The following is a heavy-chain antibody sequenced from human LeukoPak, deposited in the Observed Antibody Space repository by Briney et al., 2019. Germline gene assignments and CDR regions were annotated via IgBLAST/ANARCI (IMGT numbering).Heavy chain of an antibody. Sequence: SETLSLTCTVSGGSISSGSYYWSWIRRPAGKGLEWIGRIYTSGSTNYNLSLKSRVTISVDTSNNQFSLKLSSVTAADTAVYYCARDGYTWMGDAFDIWGQGTMVTVSS. D-gene: IGHD5-12*01. CDR1: GGSISSGSYY. J-gene: IGHJ3*02. CDR2: IYTSGST. CDR3: ARDGYTWMGDAFDI. V-gene: IGHV4-61*02.